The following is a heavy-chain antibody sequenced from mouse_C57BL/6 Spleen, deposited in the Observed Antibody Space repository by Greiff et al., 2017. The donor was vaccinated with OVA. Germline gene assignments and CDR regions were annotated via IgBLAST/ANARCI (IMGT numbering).Heavy chain of an antibody. V-gene: IGHV5-17*01. CDR1: GFTFSDYG. CDR3: ERKFAY. CDR2: ISSGSSTI. Sequence: EVKVLESGGGLVKPGGSLKFSCAASGFTFSDYGMHWVRQAPEKGLEWVAYISSGSSTIYYADTVKGRVTISRDNAQNTLFLQITSQRSEDTAMYYCERKFAYWGQGTMVTVSA. J-gene: IGHJ3*01.